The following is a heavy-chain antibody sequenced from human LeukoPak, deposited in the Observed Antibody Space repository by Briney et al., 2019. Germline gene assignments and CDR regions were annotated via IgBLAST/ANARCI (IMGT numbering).Heavy chain of an antibody. CDR1: GLTFSSYA. J-gene: IGHJ4*02. D-gene: IGHD1-26*01. V-gene: IGHV3-7*01. CDR3: ARLLGDRTIYDY. CDR2: IKGDGTAK. Sequence: GGSLRLSCAASGLTFSSYAMSWVRQAPGKGLEWVATIKGDGTAKYYVDPVKGRFTISRDNAKNSLYLQMNSLRVEDTAVYYCARLLGDRTIYDYWGQGTLVTVSS.